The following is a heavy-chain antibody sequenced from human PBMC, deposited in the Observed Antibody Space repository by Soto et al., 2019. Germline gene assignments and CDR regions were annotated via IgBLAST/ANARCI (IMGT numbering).Heavy chain of an antibody. D-gene: IGHD6-13*01. J-gene: IGHJ5*02. V-gene: IGHV2-5*02. CDR2: VYWDDDK. CDR3: AHSGRFSSRWNTNGLDP. CDR1: GFSFSTNKVG. Sequence: SGPTLVNPTQTLTLACTFSGFSFSTNKVGVGWIRQPPGKALEWLALVYWDDDKRYSPSLKTRLTITKDTSKNQVVLTLSNMDPVDTGTYYCAHSGRFSSRWNTNGLDPWAQGILVTVSS.